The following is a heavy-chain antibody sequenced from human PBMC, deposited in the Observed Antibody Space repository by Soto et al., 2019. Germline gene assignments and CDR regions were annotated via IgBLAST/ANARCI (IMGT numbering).Heavy chain of an antibody. D-gene: IGHD3-22*01. J-gene: IGHJ4*02. CDR3: ARRTSYGSSGDYCW. V-gene: IGHV3-21*01. CDR1: GFTFSSYS. CDR2: ISSSSSYI. Sequence: EVQLVESGGGLVKPGGSLRLSCAASGFTFSSYSMNWVRQAPGKGLEWVSSISSSSSYIYYADSVKGRFTISRDKAKDSLYLQTNSLGAEDVAVDYCARRTSYGSSGDYCWWGQGTLVTVSS.